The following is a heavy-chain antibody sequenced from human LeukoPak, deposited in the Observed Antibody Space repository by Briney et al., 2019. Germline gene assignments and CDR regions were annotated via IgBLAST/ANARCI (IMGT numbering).Heavy chain of an antibody. V-gene: IGHV1-46*01. Sequence: GASVKVSCKASGYTFTSYYMHWVRQAPGQGLEWMGLINPSGGSTSYAQKFQGRISMSRDMSTSTVYMELSSLRSEDTAVYYCARGGAHIKLMVFAENWFDSRGQGTLVTVSS. CDR1: GYTFTSYY. D-gene: IGHD2-8*01. CDR2: INPSGGST. CDR3: ARGGAHIKLMVFAENWFDS. J-gene: IGHJ5*01.